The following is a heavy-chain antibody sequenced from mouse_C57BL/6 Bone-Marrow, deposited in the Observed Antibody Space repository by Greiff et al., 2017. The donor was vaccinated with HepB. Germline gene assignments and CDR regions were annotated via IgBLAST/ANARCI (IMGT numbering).Heavy chain of an antibody. CDR2: IDPENGDT. J-gene: IGHJ2*01. CDR3: TIPYYYGSSDY. Sequence: EVQLQQFGAELVRPGASVKLSCTASGFNIKDDYMHWVKQRPEQGLEWIGWIDPENGDTEYASKFQGKATITADTSSNTAYLQLSSLTSEDTAVYYCTIPYYYGSSDYWGQGTTLTVSS. CDR1: GFNIKDDY. V-gene: IGHV14-4*01. D-gene: IGHD1-1*01.